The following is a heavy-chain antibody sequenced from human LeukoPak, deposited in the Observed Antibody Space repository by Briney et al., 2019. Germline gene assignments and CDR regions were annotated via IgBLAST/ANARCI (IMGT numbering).Heavy chain of an antibody. V-gene: IGHV3-7*03. CDR1: GFTSSGFW. Sequence: GGSLRLSCAVSGFTSSGFWMSWSRQAPGKGLEWVASINSDGSEGYYADVVKGRFTISRDNAKNSLYLQINSLRAEDTAVYYCARSSYSSSSSVWGQGTMVTVSS. CDR3: ARSSYSSSSSV. CDR2: INSDGSEG. D-gene: IGHD6-6*01. J-gene: IGHJ3*01.